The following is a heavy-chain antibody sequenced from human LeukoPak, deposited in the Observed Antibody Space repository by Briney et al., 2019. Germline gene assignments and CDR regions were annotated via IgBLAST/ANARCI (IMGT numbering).Heavy chain of an antibody. Sequence: WIRQPPGKGLEWIGYIYYSGSTNYNPSLKSRVTISVDTSKNQFSLKLSSVTAADTAVYYCARQGGGFWYFDLWGRGTLVTVSS. V-gene: IGHV4-59*08. CDR3: ARQGGGFWYFDL. CDR2: IYYSGST. J-gene: IGHJ2*01. D-gene: IGHD6-25*01.